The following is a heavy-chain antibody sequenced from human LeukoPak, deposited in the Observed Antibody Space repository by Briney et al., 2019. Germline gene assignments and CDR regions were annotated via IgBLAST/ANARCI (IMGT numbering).Heavy chain of an antibody. CDR2: ISSSSSYI. D-gene: IGHD3-10*01. V-gene: IGHV3-21*01. J-gene: IGHJ4*02. CDR1: GFTFSSYS. CDR3: ARDRPLLWFGELDPRFDY. Sequence: GGSLRLSCAASGFTFSSYSMNWVRQAPGKGLEWVSSISSSSSYIYYADSVKGRFTISRDNAKNSLYLQMNSLRAEDTAVYYCARDRPLLWFGELDPRFDYWGQGTLVTVSS.